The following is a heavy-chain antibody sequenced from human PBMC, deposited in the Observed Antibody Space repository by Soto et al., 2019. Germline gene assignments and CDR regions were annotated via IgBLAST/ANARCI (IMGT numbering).Heavy chain of an antibody. V-gene: IGHV1-69*05. CDR1: GGTFSSYA. J-gene: IGHJ5*02. CDR3: ARKPLSDVESNNWFDP. CDR2: IIPIFGTV. Sequence: QVQLVQSGAEVKKPGSSVKVSCKASGGTFSSYAISWVRQAPGQGLEWMGGIIPIFGTVNYAQKFQGRVTITSDESTSTANMELSSLISEDTAVYYCARKPLSDVESNNWFDPWGQGTLVTVSS.